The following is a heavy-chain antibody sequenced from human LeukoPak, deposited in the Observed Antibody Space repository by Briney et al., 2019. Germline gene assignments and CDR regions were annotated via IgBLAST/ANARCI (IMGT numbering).Heavy chain of an antibody. D-gene: IGHD6-19*01. V-gene: IGHV3-23*01. Sequence: GGSLRLSCAASGFTFSSYAMRWVRQAPGKGLEWVSAISGSGDSTNYADSVKGRFTISRDNSKNTLYLQMNSLRAEDTAVYYCAKSGSGWYRFDCWGQGTLVTVSS. CDR1: GFTFSSYA. CDR2: ISGSGDST. CDR3: AKSGSGWYRFDC. J-gene: IGHJ4*02.